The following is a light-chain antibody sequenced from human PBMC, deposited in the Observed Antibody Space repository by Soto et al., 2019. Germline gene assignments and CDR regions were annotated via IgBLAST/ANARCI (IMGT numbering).Light chain of an antibody. CDR2: AAS. CDR3: QQYYSYPWT. Sequence: IRMTQSPSSFSASTGDRVTITCRASQGISSYLAWYQQKPGKAPKLLIYAASTLQSGVPSRFSGSGSGTDFTLTISCLQSEDFATYYCQQYYSYPWTFGQGTKVDI. J-gene: IGKJ1*01. V-gene: IGKV1-8*01. CDR1: QGISSY.